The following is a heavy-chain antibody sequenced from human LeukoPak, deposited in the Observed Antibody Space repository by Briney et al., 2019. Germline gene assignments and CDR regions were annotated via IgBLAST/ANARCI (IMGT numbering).Heavy chain of an antibody. D-gene: IGHD3-22*01. CDR2: IKQDGSEK. V-gene: IGHV3-7*01. Sequence: GGSLRLSCAASGFTFSSYWMSWVRQAPGRGLEWVANIKQDGSEKYDVDSVKGRFTISRDNAKNSLYLQMNSLRAEDTAVYYCARDLDYYDSSGYGQWGQGTLVTVSS. CDR3: ARDLDYYDSSGYGQ. J-gene: IGHJ4*02. CDR1: GFTFSSYW.